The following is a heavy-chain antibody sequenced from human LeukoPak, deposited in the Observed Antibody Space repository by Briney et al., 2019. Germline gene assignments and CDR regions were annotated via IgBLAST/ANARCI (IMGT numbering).Heavy chain of an antibody. Sequence: SETLSLTCTVSGGSISSYYWSWIRQPPGKGLEWIGYIYYSGSTNYNPSLKSRVTISVDTSKNQFSLKLSSVTAADTAVYYCARDVIYYYGSGSYTLDYFDYWGQGTLVTVSS. J-gene: IGHJ4*02. CDR3: ARDVIYYYGSGSYTLDYFDY. V-gene: IGHV4-59*12. CDR1: GGSISSYY. CDR2: IYYSGST. D-gene: IGHD3-10*01.